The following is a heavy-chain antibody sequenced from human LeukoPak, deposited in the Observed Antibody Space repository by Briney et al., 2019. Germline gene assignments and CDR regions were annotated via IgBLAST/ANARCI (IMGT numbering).Heavy chain of an antibody. CDR3: ARHPPYGSRNWGAYYFDS. CDR1: GGAISSTAYY. J-gene: IGHJ4*02. V-gene: IGHV4-39*01. D-gene: IGHD3-10*01. Sequence: KPSETLSLTCNVSGGAISSTAYYWGWIRQPPGKGLEWIGSIYYSGSTYYNPSLKSRVTISVDTSHNQFSLKLTSVTAADTALYYCARHPPYGSRNWGAYYFDSWGQGTLVTVSS. CDR2: IYYSGST.